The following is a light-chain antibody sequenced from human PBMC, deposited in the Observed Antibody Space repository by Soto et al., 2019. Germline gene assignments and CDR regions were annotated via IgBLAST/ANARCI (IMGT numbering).Light chain of an antibody. V-gene: IGKV3D-15*01. J-gene: IGKJ3*01. CDR2: GAS. CDR1: QSVSSN. Sequence: EIVMTQSPATLSVSPGERATLSCRASQSVSSNLAWYQQKPGQVPRLLIYGASTRATGIPARFSGSGSGTEFTLTISSLQSEDFAVYYCQQYNNWPFTFGAGTKVHIK. CDR3: QQYNNWPFT.